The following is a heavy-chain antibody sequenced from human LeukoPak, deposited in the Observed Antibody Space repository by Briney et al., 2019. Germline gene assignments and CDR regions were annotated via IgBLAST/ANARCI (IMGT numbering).Heavy chain of an antibody. CDR3: AKDRVGATGN. V-gene: IGHV3-30*18. CDR1: GFTFSRYW. CDR2: ISYDGSNK. J-gene: IGHJ4*02. Sequence: GGSLRLSCAASGFTFSRYWMSWVRQAPGKGLEWVAVISYDGSNKYYADSVKGRFTISRDNSKNTLYLQMNSLRAEDTAVYYCAKDRVGATGNWGQGTLVTVSS. D-gene: IGHD1-26*01.